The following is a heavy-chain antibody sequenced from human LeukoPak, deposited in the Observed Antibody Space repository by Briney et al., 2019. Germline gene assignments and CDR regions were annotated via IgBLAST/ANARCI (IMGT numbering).Heavy chain of an antibody. J-gene: IGHJ5*02. CDR1: GGSISSSSYY. Sequence: SETLSLTCTVSGGSISSSSYYWGWIRQPPGKGLEWIGSIYYSGSTYYNPSLKSRVTISVDTSKNQFSLKLSSVTAADTAVYYCASQLRFGELSPVNWFDPWGQGTLVTVSS. V-gene: IGHV4-39*01. D-gene: IGHD3-10*01. CDR2: IYYSGST. CDR3: ASQLRFGELSPVNWFDP.